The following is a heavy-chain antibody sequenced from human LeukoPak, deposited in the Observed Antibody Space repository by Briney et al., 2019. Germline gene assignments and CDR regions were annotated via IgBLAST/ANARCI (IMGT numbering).Heavy chain of an antibody. D-gene: IGHD4-23*01. CDR3: ARLGFRDSRTVDWFDP. V-gene: IGHV4-59*08. J-gene: IGHJ5*02. CDR1: GSPISNYY. CDR2: IYYGGNT. Sequence: PTETLSLTCTVSGSPISNYYWSWVRQSPGNGLEWIGFIYYGGNTNYNLSLKSRVTISVDTAKHQFSLSLTSVTASDAAVYYCARLGFRDSRTVDWFDPWGQGILVTVSS.